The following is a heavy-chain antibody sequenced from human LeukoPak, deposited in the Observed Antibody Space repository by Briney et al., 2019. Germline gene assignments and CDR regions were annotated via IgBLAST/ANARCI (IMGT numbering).Heavy chain of an antibody. V-gene: IGHV1-18*01. D-gene: IGHD3-22*01. CDR3: ARDKPSNYYDSSGPLDY. J-gene: IGHJ4*02. Sequence: ASVKVSCKASGYTFTSYGISWVRQAPGQGLEWMGWISAYNGNTNYAQKLQGRVTMTTDTSTSTAYMELRSLRSDDTAVYYCARDKPSNYYDSSGPLDYWGQGTLVTVSS. CDR1: GYTFTSYG. CDR2: ISAYNGNT.